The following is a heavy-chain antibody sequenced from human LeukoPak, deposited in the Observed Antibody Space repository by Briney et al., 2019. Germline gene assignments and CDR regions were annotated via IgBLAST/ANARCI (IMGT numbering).Heavy chain of an antibody. CDR2: INHSGST. V-gene: IGHV4-34*01. CDR3: ARRQSRPKKSGWYNFDY. J-gene: IGHJ4*02. Sequence: SETLSLTCAVYGGSFSGYYWSWIRQPPGKGLEWIGEINHSGSTSYNPSLKSRVTISVDTSKNQFSLKLSSVTAADTAVYYCARRQSRPKKSGWYNFDYWGQGTLVTVSS. D-gene: IGHD6-19*01. CDR1: GGSFSGYY.